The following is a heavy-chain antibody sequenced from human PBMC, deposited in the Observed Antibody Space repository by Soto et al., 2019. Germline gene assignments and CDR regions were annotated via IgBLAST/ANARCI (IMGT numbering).Heavy chain of an antibody. V-gene: IGHV3-33*01. CDR3: ASKGHCSGVSCYQYYYYGMDV. D-gene: IGHD2-15*01. CDR2: IWSDGSNK. Sequence: QVQLVESGGGVVQPGRSLRLSCAASGFTFSTYGMHWVRQAPGKGLEWVAVIWSDGSNKYYADSVKGRFTISRDNSKNTLYLQMNSLRAEDTAVYYCASKGHCSGVSCYQYYYYGMDVWGQGTTVTVSS. J-gene: IGHJ6*02. CDR1: GFTFSTYG.